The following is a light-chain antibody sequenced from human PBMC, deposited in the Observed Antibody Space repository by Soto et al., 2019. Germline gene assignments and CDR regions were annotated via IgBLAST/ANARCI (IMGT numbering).Light chain of an antibody. CDR2: GAS. CDR3: QQYGGSPRT. CDR1: QSIANS. J-gene: IGKJ1*01. V-gene: IGKV3-20*01. Sequence: EIVLTQSPGTLSLSPGERASLSCRASQSIANSLAWYQQKPGQAPRLLIFGASNRATGIPDRFSGSGSGTDSTLTISRLEPEDFAVYHCQQYGGSPRTFGQGTKVDIK.